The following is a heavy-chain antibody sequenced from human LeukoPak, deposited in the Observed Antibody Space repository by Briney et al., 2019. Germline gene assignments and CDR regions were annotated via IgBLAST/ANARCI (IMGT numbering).Heavy chain of an antibody. CDR3: ARDNANYYDSSGYSD. D-gene: IGHD3-22*01. Sequence: SVKVSCKASGGTFSCYAISWVRQAPGQGLEWMGGIIPIFGTANYAQKFQGRVTITTDESTSTAYMELSSLRSEDTAVYYCARDNANYYDSSGYSDWGQGTLVTVSS. V-gene: IGHV1-69*05. J-gene: IGHJ4*02. CDR1: GGTFSCYA. CDR2: IIPIFGTA.